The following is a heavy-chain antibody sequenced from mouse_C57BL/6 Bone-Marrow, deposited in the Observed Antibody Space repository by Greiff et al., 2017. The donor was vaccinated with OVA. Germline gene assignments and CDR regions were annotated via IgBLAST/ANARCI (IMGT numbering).Heavy chain of an antibody. CDR1: GFTFSDYG. V-gene: IGHV5-15*04. J-gene: IGHJ1*03. CDR2: ISNLAYSI. Sequence: DVKLVESGGGLVQPGGSLKLSCAASGFTFSDYGMAWVRQAPRKGPEWVAFISNLAYSIYYADTVTGRFTISRENAKNTLYLEMSSLRSEDTAMYYCARRYYYGSPWYFDVWGTGTTVTVSS. D-gene: IGHD1-1*01. CDR3: ARRYYYGSPWYFDV.